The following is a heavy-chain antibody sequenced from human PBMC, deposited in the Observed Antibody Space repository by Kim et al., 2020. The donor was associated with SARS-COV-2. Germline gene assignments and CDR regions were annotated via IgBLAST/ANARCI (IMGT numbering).Heavy chain of an antibody. CDR2: TYYSGSA. CDR1: GDSISSSPYY. D-gene: IGHD6-13*01. CDR3: ARGHAADY. V-gene: IGHV4-39*01. J-gene: IGHJ4*02. Sequence: SETLSLTCTVSGDSISSSPYYWGWIRQPPGKGLEWIGSTYYSGSAYYNPSLKSRVTISVDTSKNQFSLKLSSVTAADTAVYYCARGHAADYWGQGTLVTV.